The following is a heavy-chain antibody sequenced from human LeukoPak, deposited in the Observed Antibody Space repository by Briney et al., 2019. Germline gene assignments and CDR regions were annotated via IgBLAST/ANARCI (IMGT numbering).Heavy chain of an antibody. V-gene: IGHV3-9*01. D-gene: IGHD2-15*01. J-gene: IGHJ4*02. CDR1: GFTFDDYA. CDR2: ISWNSGSI. CDR3: AKVSLGYCSGGSCFFDY. Sequence: PGGSLRLSCAASGFTFDDYAMHWVRQAPGKGLEWVSGISWNSGSIGYADSVKGRFTISRDNAKNSLYLQMNSLRAEDTALYYCAKVSLGYCSGGSCFFDYWGQGTLVTVSS.